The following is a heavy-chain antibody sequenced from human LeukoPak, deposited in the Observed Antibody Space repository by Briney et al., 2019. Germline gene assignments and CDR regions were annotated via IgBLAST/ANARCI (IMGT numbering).Heavy chain of an antibody. CDR3: ARDRHSSSSEGFDY. Sequence: PSETLSLTCTVSGGSISSGGYYWSWIRQHPGKGLEWIGYIYYSGSTYYNPSLKSRVTISVDTSKNQFSLKLSSVTAADTAVYYCARDRHSSSSEGFDYWGQGTLVTVSS. D-gene: IGHD6-6*01. V-gene: IGHV4-31*03. J-gene: IGHJ4*02. CDR2: IYYSGST. CDR1: GGSISSGGYY.